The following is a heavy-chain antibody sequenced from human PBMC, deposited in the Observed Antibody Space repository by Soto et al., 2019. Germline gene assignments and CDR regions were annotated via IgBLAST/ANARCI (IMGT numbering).Heavy chain of an antibody. V-gene: IGHV1-69*13. CDR1: GGTFSSYA. CDR2: IIPIFGTA. Sequence: SVKVSCKASGGTFSSYAISWVRQAPGQGLEWMGGIIPIFGTANYAQKFQGRVTITADESTSTAYMELSSLRSEDTAVYYCARAGYYGSGPYGMDVWGQGIMVTVSS. D-gene: IGHD3-10*01. J-gene: IGHJ6*02. CDR3: ARAGYYGSGPYGMDV.